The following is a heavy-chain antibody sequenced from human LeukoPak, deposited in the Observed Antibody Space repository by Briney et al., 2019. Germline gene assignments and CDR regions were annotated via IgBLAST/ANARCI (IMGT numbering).Heavy chain of an antibody. CDR2: ISSSGSTI. D-gene: IGHD6-19*01. V-gene: IGHV3-48*04. CDR3: ASSAVAGRRFDP. CDR1: GFTFSSYA. J-gene: IGHJ5*02. Sequence: GGSLRLSCAASGFTFSSYAMSWVRQAPGKGLEWVSYISSSGSTIYYADSVKGRFTISRDNAKNSLYLQMNSLRAEDTAVYYCASSAVAGRRFDPWGQGTLVTVSS.